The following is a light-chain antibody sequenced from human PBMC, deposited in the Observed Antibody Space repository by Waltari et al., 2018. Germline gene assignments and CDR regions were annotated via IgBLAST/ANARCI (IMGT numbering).Light chain of an antibody. CDR1: QSISSY. CDR2: AAS. V-gene: IGKV1-39*01. CDR3: QQSYSTPPLT. Sequence: DIQMTQSPSSLSASVGDRVTITCRASQSISSYLNWYQQKPGKAPKLLIYAASSLQSGVPSRLRGSGSGTDFTLPLSSLQPEDFATYYCQQSYSTPPLTFGGGTKVEIK. J-gene: IGKJ4*01.